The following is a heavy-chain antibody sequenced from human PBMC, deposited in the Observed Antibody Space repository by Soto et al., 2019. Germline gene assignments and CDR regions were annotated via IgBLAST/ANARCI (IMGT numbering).Heavy chain of an antibody. Sequence: QVQLVQSGGEVKKPGASVKVSCKASGYTFSSYNINWVRQAPGQGLEWMGWISGYSGNTNYAPTFQGRFTMTTDTSTNTGYMELRSLTSDDTAMYYCARYTFGYVDGFDMWGQGTMVTVSS. V-gene: IGHV1-18*01. D-gene: IGHD5-18*01. CDR2: ISGYSGNT. CDR1: GYTFSSYN. J-gene: IGHJ3*02. CDR3: ARYTFGYVDGFDM.